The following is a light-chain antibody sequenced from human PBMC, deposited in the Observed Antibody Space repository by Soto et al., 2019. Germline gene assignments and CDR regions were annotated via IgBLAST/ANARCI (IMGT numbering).Light chain of an antibody. CDR3: RSYTSSRTFV. CDR1: SSDVGDYNY. V-gene: IGLV2-14*01. CDR2: EVS. J-gene: IGLJ1*01. Sequence: QSALTQPASVSGSPGQSITISCTGTSSDVGDYNYVSWYQQHPGKAPKIMIYEVSDRPSGVSNRFSGSKSGNTASLTISGLQAEDEADYYCRSYTSSRTFVFGTGTKVTVL.